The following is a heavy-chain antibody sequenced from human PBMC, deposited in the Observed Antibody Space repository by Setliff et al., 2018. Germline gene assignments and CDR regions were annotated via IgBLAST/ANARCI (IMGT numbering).Heavy chain of an antibody. CDR3: VRTFNGTPADR. CDR2: IYYTGIT. V-gene: IGHV4-39*01. J-gene: IGHJ5*02. Sequence: SETLSLTCTVSGDSINTPTYHWGWVRQPPGKGLEWIGLIYYTGITYYNPSLKSRVTISEDMSENQISLKLNPVTAADTAVYYCVRTFNGTPADRWGQGTLVTVSS. CDR1: GDSINTPTYH. D-gene: IGHD2-2*01.